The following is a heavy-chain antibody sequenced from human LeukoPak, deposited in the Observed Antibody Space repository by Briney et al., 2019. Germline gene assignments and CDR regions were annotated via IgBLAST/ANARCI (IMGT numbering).Heavy chain of an antibody. CDR3: ARGSQQLEPNPLDY. V-gene: IGHV1-8*01. CDR1: GYTFTSYD. J-gene: IGHJ4*02. CDR2: MSPNSGDT. Sequence: GGSVKVSCKASGYTFTSYDFNWVRQATGQRPEWMGWMSPNSGDTGYAQKFQDRVTMTRNTSISTAYMELSSLRSDDTAVYYCARGSQQLEPNPLDYWGQGTLVTVSS. D-gene: IGHD6-13*01.